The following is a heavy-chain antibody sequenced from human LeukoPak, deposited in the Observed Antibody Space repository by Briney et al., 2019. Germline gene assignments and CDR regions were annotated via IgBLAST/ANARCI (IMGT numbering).Heavy chain of an antibody. D-gene: IGHD3-3*01. V-gene: IGHV3-48*04. J-gene: IGHJ4*02. CDR1: GFTFSTYA. Sequence: TGGSLRLSCAASGFTFSTYAMNWVRQAPGKGLEWVSYISDSSRTIYYADSVKGRFTISRDNAKNSLYLQMNSLRAEDTAVYYCARVGHNETNPVLRFLEWHRRSYFFDYWGQGTLVTVSS. CDR2: ISDSSRTI. CDR3: ARVGHNETNPVLRFLEWHRRSYFFDY.